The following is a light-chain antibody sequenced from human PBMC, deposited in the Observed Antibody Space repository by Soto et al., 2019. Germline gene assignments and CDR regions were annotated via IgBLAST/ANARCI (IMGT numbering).Light chain of an antibody. CDR2: GAS. Sequence: EIVLTQSPATLSLSPGERATLSCRASQSLSSYLAWYQQKRGQAPRLLIYGASTRATGIPARFSGSGSGTEFTLTISSLQSEDFAVYYCQQYNNWPPWTFGQGTKVEIK. J-gene: IGKJ1*01. CDR1: QSLSSY. V-gene: IGKV3-15*01. CDR3: QQYNNWPPWT.